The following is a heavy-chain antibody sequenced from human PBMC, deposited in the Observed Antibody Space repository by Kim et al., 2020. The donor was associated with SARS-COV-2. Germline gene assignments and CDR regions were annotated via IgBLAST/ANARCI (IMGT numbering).Heavy chain of an antibody. CDR2: IYPGDSDA. CDR1: GYRFISHW. D-gene: IGHD3-10*01. CDR3: ARAISGSGTSTVFDN. Sequence: GESLKISCKASGYRFISHWIGWVRQMPGKGLEWMGIIYPGDSDAEYSPSFQGHVTFSADKSISTAYLQWSTLKASDTAMYYCARAISGSGTSTVFDNWGQGTMVTVSS. J-gene: IGHJ3*02. V-gene: IGHV5-51*01.